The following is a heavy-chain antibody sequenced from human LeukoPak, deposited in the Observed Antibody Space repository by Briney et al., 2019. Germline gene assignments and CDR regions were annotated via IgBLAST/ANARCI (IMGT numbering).Heavy chain of an antibody. Sequence: GGSLRLSCAASGFTFSSYGMHWVRQAPGKGLEWVAVISYDGSNKYYADSVKGRFTISRDNSKNTLYLQMNSLRAEDTAVYYCAGTYDSSGYYPGKVDYWGHGTLVTVSS. V-gene: IGHV3-30*03. D-gene: IGHD3-22*01. CDR1: GFTFSSYG. CDR3: AGTYDSSGYYPGKVDY. CDR2: ISYDGSNK. J-gene: IGHJ4*01.